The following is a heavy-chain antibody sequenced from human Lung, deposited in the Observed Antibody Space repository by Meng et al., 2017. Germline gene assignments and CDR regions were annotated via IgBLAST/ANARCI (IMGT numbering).Heavy chain of an antibody. CDR3: ARVEVGITSGDY. D-gene: IGHD2-21*01. CDR2: INAYNGDT. V-gene: IGHV1-18*01. J-gene: IGHJ4*02. Sequence: QAQLVQSGGEVKKPGASGKVSCKASGYTFTSYGITWVRQAPGQGLEWMGWINAYNGDTNYAQTLQGRVTMTTDTSTSTAYMELRSLRSDDTAVYYCARVEVGITSGDYWGQGTLVTVSS. CDR1: GYTFTSYG.